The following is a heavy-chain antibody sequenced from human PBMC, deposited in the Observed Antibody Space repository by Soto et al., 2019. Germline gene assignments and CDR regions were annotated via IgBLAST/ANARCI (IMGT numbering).Heavy chain of an antibody. CDR2: IIPIFGRA. V-gene: IGHV1-69*12. CDR3: ARSMTTVTHFDY. CDR1: GGTYSSYA. D-gene: IGHD4-17*01. Sequence: QVQLVQSGAEVKKPGSSVKVSCEASGGTYSSYAIIWVRQAPGQGLEWMGGIIPIFGRANYAQKFQGRVTITADESTSTAYMELSSLRSEDTAVYYCARSMTTVTHFDYWGQGTLVTVSS. J-gene: IGHJ4*02.